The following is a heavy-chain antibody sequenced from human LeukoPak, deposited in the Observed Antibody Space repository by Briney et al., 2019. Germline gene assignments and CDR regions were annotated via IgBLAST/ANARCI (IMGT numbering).Heavy chain of an antibody. J-gene: IGHJ5*02. CDR2: IRSKANNYAT. CDR3: TRRYGANSWWFDP. CDR1: GLIFSGSA. D-gene: IGHD4-23*01. Sequence: GGSLRLSCAASGLIFSGSAMHWVRKASGKGLEWVGRIRSKANNYATAYAVSVKGRFTISRDDSKNTAYLQMNSLKTEDTAVYYCTRRYGANSWWFDPWGQGTLVTVSS. V-gene: IGHV3-73*01.